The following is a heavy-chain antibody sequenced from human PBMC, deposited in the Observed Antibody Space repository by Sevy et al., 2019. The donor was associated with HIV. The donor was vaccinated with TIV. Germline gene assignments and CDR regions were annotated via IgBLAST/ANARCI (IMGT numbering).Heavy chain of an antibody. CDR3: RRWKAAQSIFDY. V-gene: IGHV3-49*04. CDR2: LKSNVYGGTV. Sequence: GGSLRLSCTASGFTFGDYCMSWVRQAPGKGLEWVAFLKSNVYGGTVDHAAAVRGRFVISRDDSKTTAYLQMNDLKTADTGVYYCRRWKAAQSIFDYWGQGALVTVSS. CDR1: GFTFGDYC. D-gene: IGHD1-1*01. J-gene: IGHJ4*02.